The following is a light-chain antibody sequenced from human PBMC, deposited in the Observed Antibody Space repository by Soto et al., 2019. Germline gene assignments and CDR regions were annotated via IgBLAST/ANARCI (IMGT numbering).Light chain of an antibody. CDR2: KAS. V-gene: IGKV1-5*03. CDR1: QSINSW. J-gene: IGKJ1*01. Sequence: DIQMTQSPSTLSASVGDRGTITCRASQSINSWLAWYQQKPGKAPKLLIYKASSLESGVPSRFSGSGSGSEYTLTISSLQPDDLATYYCQQYHDYWTFGQGTKVEIK. CDR3: QQYHDYWT.